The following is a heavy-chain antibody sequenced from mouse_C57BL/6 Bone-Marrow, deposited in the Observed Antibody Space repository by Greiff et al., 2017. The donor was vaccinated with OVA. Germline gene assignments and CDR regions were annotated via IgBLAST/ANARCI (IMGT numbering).Heavy chain of an antibody. CDR3: ARGYGFAY. CDR1: GYTFTSYW. J-gene: IGHJ3*01. D-gene: IGHD3-1*01. CDR2: IVPYRGGT. Sequence: QVQLQQPGAELVKPGASVKLSCKASGYTFTSYWMHWVKQRPGRGLEWIGRIVPYRGGTTYNEKFKSKATLTVDKPSSTAYMQLSSLTSEDTAVYYCARGYGFAYWGQGTLVTVSA. V-gene: IGHV1-72*01.